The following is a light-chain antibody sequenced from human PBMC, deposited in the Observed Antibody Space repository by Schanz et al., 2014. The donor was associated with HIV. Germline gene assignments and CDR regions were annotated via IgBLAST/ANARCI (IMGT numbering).Light chain of an antibody. CDR2: QTS. Sequence: DIQMTQSPSTLSASIGDGVTITCRASQYISRWLAWYQQKPGQAPKLLIYQTSYLESGVPSRFSGTESGTEFTLTIASLQPDDFATYYCQQYSTYPYTFGQGTKLDIQ. CDR1: QYISRW. V-gene: IGKV1-5*03. J-gene: IGKJ2*01. CDR3: QQYSTYPYT.